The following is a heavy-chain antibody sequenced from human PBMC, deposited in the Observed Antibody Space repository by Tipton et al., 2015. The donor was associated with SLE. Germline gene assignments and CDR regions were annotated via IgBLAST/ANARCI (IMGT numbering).Heavy chain of an antibody. CDR3: ARESASTGHFDF. Sequence: TLSLTCTVSGGSISSYYWSWIRRRPGTGLEWIGYIYYSGSSYYSPSLESRITLSVDTSENQFSLNLRSVTVADTAVYYCARESASTGHFDFWGRGTLVTVSS. CDR1: GGSISSYY. D-gene: IGHD2-8*02. CDR2: IYYSGSS. J-gene: IGHJ4*02. V-gene: IGHV4-31*03.